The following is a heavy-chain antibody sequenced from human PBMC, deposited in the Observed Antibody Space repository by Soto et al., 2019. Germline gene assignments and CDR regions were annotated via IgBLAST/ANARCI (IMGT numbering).Heavy chain of an antibody. Sequence: GGSLRPSCVASGFTFRTYTMNWVRQAPGKGLEWVSGIRGFSPYTFYSESVKGRFTISRDNAKNSLYLQMNSLRAEDTAVYYRARDRGYDAHDYYYNAMDVWGQGTTVTVSS. CDR2: IRGFSPYT. V-gene: IGHV3-21*01. CDR3: ARDRGYDAHDYYYNAMDV. D-gene: IGHD2-15*01. CDR1: GFTFRTYT. J-gene: IGHJ6*02.